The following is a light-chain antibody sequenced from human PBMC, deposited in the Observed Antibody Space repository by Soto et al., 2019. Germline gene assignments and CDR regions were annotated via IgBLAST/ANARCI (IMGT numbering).Light chain of an antibody. V-gene: IGKV3-20*01. J-gene: IGKJ2*01. CDR2: GAS. CDR1: QSLTGNY. CDR3: QQYNNWPPYT. Sequence: EIVLTQSPGTLSLSPGESATLSWRASQSLTGNYLAWHQQRPGQAPRLLIYGASSRATGIPDRFSGSGSGTEFTLTISSLQSEDFAVYYCQQYNNWPPYTFGQGTKLEIK.